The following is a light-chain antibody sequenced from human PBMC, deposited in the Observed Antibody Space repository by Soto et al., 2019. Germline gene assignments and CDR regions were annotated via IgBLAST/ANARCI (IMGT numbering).Light chain of an antibody. J-gene: IGKJ2*01. Sequence: EIVMTQSPATLSVSPGERATLSCRASQSVSSYLAWYQQKPGLPPRLLIYDASTRATGIPDRFSGSGSGTDFILTISSLQSADFAVYYCQQYSNWPPLYTFGRGTKLEIK. CDR2: DAS. CDR3: QQYSNWPPLYT. V-gene: IGKV3-15*01. CDR1: QSVSSY.